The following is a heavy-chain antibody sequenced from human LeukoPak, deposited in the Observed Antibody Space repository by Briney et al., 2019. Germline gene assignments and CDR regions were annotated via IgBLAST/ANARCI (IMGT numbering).Heavy chain of an antibody. CDR2: IWHDGSHK. V-gene: IGHV3-33*01. CDR3: ARDRGDEEIDY. J-gene: IGHJ4*02. CDR1: GFSFDTYA. Sequence: GGSLRLSCAASGFSFDTYAMHWVRQAPGQGLEWVALIWHDGSHKFYPNSVRGQFTISRDNSKNTVYLQMNNLRPDDTAVYYCARDRGDEEIDYWGQGTLVTVSS.